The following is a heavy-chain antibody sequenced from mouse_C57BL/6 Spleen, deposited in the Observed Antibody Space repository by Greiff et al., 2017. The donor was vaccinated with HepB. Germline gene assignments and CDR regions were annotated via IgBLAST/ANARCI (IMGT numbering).Heavy chain of an antibody. CDR1: GYTFTGYW. J-gene: IGHJ4*01. CDR3: ALEYYYGSSYVDYYAMDY. D-gene: IGHD1-1*01. CDR2: ILPGSGST. Sequence: VQLQQSGAELMKPGASVKLSCKATGYTFTGYWIEWVKQRPGHGLEWIGEILPGSGSTNYNEKFKGKATFTADTSSNTAYMQLSSLTTEDSAIYYCALEYYYGSSYVDYYAMDYWGQGTSVTVSS. V-gene: IGHV1-9*01.